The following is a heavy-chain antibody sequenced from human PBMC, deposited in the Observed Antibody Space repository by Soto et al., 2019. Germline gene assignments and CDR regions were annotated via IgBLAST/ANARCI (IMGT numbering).Heavy chain of an antibody. V-gene: IGHV3-33*01. Sequence: QVQLVESGGGVVQPGRSLRLSCVASGFNLRSYGMHWFRQAPGKGPEWVAVIWYDGSNEKYADSVKGRFTISRDDYRNTLYLQMNSLRAEDTAVYYCARVYANWEWELPGFWGQGTRVTVSS. CDR2: IWYDGSNE. D-gene: IGHD7-27*01. CDR3: ARVYANWEWELPGF. J-gene: IGHJ4*02. CDR1: GFNLRSYG.